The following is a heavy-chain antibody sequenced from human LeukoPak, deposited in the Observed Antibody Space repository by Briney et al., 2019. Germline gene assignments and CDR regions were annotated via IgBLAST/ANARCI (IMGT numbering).Heavy chain of an antibody. Sequence: SETLSLTCAVYGGSFSGYYWSWIRQPPGKGLEWIGEINHSGSTNYNPSLKSRVTIPVDTSKNQFSLKLSSVTAADTAVYYCAGMATTYFDYWGQGTLVTVSS. CDR3: AGMATTYFDY. D-gene: IGHD5-24*01. V-gene: IGHV4-34*01. CDR2: INHSGST. CDR1: GGSFSGYY. J-gene: IGHJ4*02.